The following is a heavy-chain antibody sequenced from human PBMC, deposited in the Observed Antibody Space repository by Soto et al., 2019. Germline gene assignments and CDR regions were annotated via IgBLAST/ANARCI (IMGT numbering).Heavy chain of an antibody. CDR3: ARGDSTDCSNGVCSFFYNHDMDV. Sequence: ASVKVSCKASGYSFTDYHIHWVRQAPGQGLEWLGRINPKSGGTSTAQKFQGWVTMTADTSISTASMELTRLTSDDTAIYYCARGDSTDCSNGVCSFFYNHDMDVWGQGTTVTVS. J-gene: IGHJ6*02. CDR1: GYSFTDYH. V-gene: IGHV1-2*04. D-gene: IGHD2-8*01. CDR2: INPKSGGT.